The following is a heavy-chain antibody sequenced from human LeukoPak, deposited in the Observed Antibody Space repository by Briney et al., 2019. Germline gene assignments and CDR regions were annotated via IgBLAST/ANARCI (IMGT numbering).Heavy chain of an antibody. D-gene: IGHD3-22*01. CDR3: ARDFHDSNAFDI. CDR1: GFTFSSYA. V-gene: IGHV3-30-3*01. J-gene: IGHJ3*02. CDR2: ISYDGSNK. Sequence: GGSLRLSCAASGFTFSSYAMHWVRQAPGKGLEWVAVISYDGSNKYYADSVKGRFTISRDNSKNTLYLQMNGLRAEDTAVYYCARDFHDSNAFDIWGQGTMVTVSS.